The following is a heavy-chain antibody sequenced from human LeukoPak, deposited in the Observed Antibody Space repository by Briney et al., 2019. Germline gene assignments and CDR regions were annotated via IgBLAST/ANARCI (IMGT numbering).Heavy chain of an antibody. J-gene: IGHJ4*02. CDR1: GGSIGSSSYY. V-gene: IGHV4-39*01. CDR3: ARHWITGGVVPAAMPDY. D-gene: IGHD2-2*01. CDR2: IYYSGST. Sequence: PSETLSLTCTVSGGSIGSSSYYWGWIRQPPGKGLEWIGSIYYSGSTYYNPSLKSRVTISVDTSKNQFSLKLSSVTAADTAVYYCARHWITGGVVPAAMPDYWGQGTLVTVSS.